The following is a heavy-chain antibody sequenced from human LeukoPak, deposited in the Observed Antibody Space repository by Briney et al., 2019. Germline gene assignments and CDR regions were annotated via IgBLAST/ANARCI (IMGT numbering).Heavy chain of an antibody. CDR2: IRSKAFGATT. Sequence: SGGSLCLSCQPSGFTFGDSAVGWVRQAPGEGLEWVGFIRSKAFGATTDYGASVTGRFTVSRDGSKSIAYLQMNSLKTEDTAVYYSTSDCSGRCYEEMVYWGEGTVVTVPS. CDR1: GFTFGDSA. J-gene: IGHJ4*02. V-gene: IGHV3-49*04. CDR3: TSDCSGRCYEEMVY. D-gene: IGHD2-15*01.